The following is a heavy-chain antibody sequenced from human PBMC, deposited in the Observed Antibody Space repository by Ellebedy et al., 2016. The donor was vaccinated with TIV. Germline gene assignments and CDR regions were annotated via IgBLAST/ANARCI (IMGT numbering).Heavy chain of an antibody. CDR1: GGSISSGGYY. CDR3: GRDGWGWDGMGV. J-gene: IGHJ6*02. D-gene: IGHD7-27*01. V-gene: IGHV4-30-4*08. CDR2: IYYSGST. Sequence: MPSETLSLTCTVSGGSISSGGYYWSWIRQHPGKGLEWIGHIYYSGSTSYNPSLKSRVIISVDTSKSQFSLKLTSVTAADTAVYYCGRDGWGWDGMGVWGQGTTVTVSS.